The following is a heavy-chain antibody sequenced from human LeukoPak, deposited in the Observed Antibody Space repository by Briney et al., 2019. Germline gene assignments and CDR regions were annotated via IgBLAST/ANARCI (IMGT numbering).Heavy chain of an antibody. J-gene: IGHJ3*02. CDR3: ARDTYYYDSSGYVYDAFDI. CDR2: IYTSGST. D-gene: IGHD3-22*01. V-gene: IGHV4-4*07. Sequence: PSETLSLTCTVSGGSISSYYWSWIRQPAGKGLEWIGRIYTSGSTNYNPSLKSRVTMSVDTSKNQFSLKLSSVIAADTAVYYCARDTYYYDSSGYVYDAFDIWGQGTMVTVSS. CDR1: GGSISSYY.